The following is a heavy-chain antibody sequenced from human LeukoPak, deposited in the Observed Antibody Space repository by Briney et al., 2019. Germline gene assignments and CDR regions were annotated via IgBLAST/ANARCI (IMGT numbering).Heavy chain of an antibody. J-gene: IGHJ3*02. CDR1: GGTFSSYY. CDR2: INPSGGST. CDR3: ARELINYYDSSGYYPDAFDI. Sequence: ASVKVSCKASGGTFSSYYMHWVRQAPGQGLEWMGIINPSGGSTSYAQKFQGRVTMTRDTSTSTVYMELSSLRSEDTAVYYCARELINYYDSSGYYPDAFDIWGQGTMVTVSS. D-gene: IGHD3-22*01. V-gene: IGHV1-46*01.